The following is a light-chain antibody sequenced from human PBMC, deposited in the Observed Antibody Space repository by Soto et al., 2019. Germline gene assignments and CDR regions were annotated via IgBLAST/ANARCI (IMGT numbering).Light chain of an antibody. V-gene: IGKV3-11*01. Sequence: ETVLTQSPATLSLSPGETATLSCRASEYVDIYLAWYQQKPDQAPRLLIYHASNRATGIPARFSGSGSGTHFTLTISSLEPEDSAVYYCQQRRNWPPLTFGGGTRVEIK. CDR1: EYVDIY. CDR2: HAS. J-gene: IGKJ4*01. CDR3: QQRRNWPPLT.